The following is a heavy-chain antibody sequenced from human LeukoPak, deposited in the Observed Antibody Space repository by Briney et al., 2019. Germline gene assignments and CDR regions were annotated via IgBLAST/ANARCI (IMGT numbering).Heavy chain of an antibody. D-gene: IGHD1-26*01. CDR2: IYYSGST. CDR3: ARDISGSYLQ. V-gene: IGHV4-39*07. CDR1: GGSISSSGYC. Sequence: SETLSLTCTVSGGSISSSGYCWAWIRQPPGKGLEWIGSIYYSGSTYYNPSFRSRVTISLDPSKNQFFLKLTSVIAADTAVYYCARDISGSYLQRGQGTLVTVSS. J-gene: IGHJ4*02.